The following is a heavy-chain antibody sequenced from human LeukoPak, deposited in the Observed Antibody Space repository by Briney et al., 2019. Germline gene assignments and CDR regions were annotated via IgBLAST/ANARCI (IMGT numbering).Heavy chain of an antibody. J-gene: IGHJ4*02. Sequence: PGGSRRLSCTASGFTFSSYPMYWARQAPGKGLEWVSAITGGGESTYYAESMKGRFTLSRDNSKNTLYLQMNSLRAEDTAVYYCASSRVYGYHDYWGQGTLVTVSS. CDR2: ITGGGEST. CDR1: GFTFSSYP. CDR3: ASSRVYGYHDY. V-gene: IGHV3-23*01. D-gene: IGHD5-18*01.